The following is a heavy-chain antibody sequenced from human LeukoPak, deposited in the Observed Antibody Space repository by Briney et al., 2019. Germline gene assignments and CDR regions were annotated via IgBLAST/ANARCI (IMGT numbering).Heavy chain of an antibody. CDR3: ARDRGLDIAAAGKFRHYYYYMDI. CDR1: GYTFTGYY. D-gene: IGHD6-13*01. J-gene: IGHJ6*03. CDR2: INPNSGST. Sequence: ASVKVSCKASGYTFTGYYMHWVRQAPGQGLEWMGWINPNSGSTNYAQKFQGRVTMTRDTSISTAYMELSRLRSDDTAVYYCARDRGLDIAAAGKFRHYYYYMDIWGKGTTVTVSS. V-gene: IGHV1-2*02.